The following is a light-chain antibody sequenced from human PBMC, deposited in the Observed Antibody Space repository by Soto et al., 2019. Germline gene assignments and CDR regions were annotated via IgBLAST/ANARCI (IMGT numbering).Light chain of an antibody. CDR3: HQYYSYPFT. CDR2: KTS. J-gene: IGKJ2*01. Sequence: DIQMTQSPSTLSASVGDSVTITCRASQSFSNFLAWFQQKPGKAPKLLIFKTSSLQSGVPSRFSGSGSGTEFTLTISSLQPGDFATYYCHQYYSYPFTFGQGTKVDI. CDR1: QSFSNF. V-gene: IGKV1-5*03.